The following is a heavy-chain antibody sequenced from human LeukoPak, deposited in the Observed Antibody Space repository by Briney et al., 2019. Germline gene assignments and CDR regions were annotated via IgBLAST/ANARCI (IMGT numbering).Heavy chain of an antibody. J-gene: IGHJ6*03. CDR2: IIPIFGTA. D-gene: IGHD3-10*01. CDR3: ARNEFGESLGYYCYYMDV. CDR1: GGTFSSYA. V-gene: IGHV1-69*06. Sequence: SVKVSCKASGGTFSSYAISWVRQAPGQGLEWMGGIIPIFGTANYAQKFQGRVTITADKSTSTAYMELSSLRSEDTAVYYCARNEFGESLGYYCYYMDVWGKGTTVTVSS.